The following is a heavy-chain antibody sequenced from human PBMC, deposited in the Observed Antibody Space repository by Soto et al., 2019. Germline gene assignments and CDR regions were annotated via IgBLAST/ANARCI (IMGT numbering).Heavy chain of an antibody. D-gene: IGHD1-1*01. CDR2: IIPIFGTA. CDR1: GGTFSSYA. CDR3: ARNGRTGTLYYSGMDV. V-gene: IGHV1-69*12. Sequence: QVQLVQSGAEMKKPGSSVKVSCKASGGTFSSYAISWVRQAPGQGLEWMGGIIPIFGTANYAQKFQGRVTITADESTSTAYMELSSLRSEDTAVYYCARNGRTGTLYYSGMDVWGQGTTVTVSS. J-gene: IGHJ6*02.